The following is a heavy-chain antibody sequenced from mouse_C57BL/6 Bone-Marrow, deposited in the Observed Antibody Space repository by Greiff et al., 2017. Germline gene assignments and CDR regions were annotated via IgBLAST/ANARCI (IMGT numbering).Heavy chain of an antibody. V-gene: IGHV1-52*01. CDR2: IDPSDSET. D-gene: IGHD2-3*01. J-gene: IGHJ1*03. CDR3: ARFDGYRYFDV. CDR1: GYTFTSYW. Sequence: VQLQQPGAELVRPGSSVKLSCKASGYTFTSYWMHWVKQRPIQGLEWIGNIDPSDSETHYNQKFKDKATLTVDKSSSTAYMQLSSLTSEDSAVYYCARFDGYRYFDVWGTGTTVTVSS.